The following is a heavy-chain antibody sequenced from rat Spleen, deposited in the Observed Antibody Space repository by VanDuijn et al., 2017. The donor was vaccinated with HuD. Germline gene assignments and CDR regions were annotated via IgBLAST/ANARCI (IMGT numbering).Heavy chain of an antibody. J-gene: IGHJ4*01. Sequence: EVQLVESGGGLVQPGRSLKLSCVASGFTFSDYHMAWVRQAPTKGLEWVASINHDGDKTFYRDSVKGRFTISRDSAKSSLYLQMDSLRSEDTATYYCTSLSMDAWGQGASVTVSS. CDR1: GFTFSDYH. V-gene: IGHV5-20*01. CDR3: TSLSMDA. CDR2: INHDGDKT.